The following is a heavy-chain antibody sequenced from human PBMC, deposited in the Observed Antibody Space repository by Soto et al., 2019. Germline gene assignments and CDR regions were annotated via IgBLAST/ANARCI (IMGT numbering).Heavy chain of an antibody. D-gene: IGHD4-17*01. CDR2: IWYDGSNK. CDR1: GFTFSSYG. J-gene: IGHJ4*02. V-gene: IGHV3-33*01. Sequence: QVQLVESGGGVVQPGRSLRLSCAASGFTFSSYGMHWVRQAPGKGLEWVAVIWYDGSNKYYADSVKGRFTISRDNSKNTLYLQMNSLRAEDTAVYYCARDPAYGETGYFDYWGQGTLVTVSS. CDR3: ARDPAYGETGYFDY.